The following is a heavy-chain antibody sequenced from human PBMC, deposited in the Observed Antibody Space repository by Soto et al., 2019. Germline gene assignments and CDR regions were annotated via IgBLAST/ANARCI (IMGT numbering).Heavy chain of an antibody. J-gene: IGHJ4*02. CDR1: GYTFTNYV. Sequence: QVQLVQSGAEQKKPGASVKVSCKASGYTFTNYVVHWVRQAPGQGLEWMGWINAGNGHTTFSQKFQGRVTITRDTSARIAYMELSSLRSEDTAVYYCARSGYDVLTASSWNIPLDYWGQGTLVTVSS. CDR2: INAGNGHT. D-gene: IGHD3-9*01. CDR3: ARSGYDVLTASSWNIPLDY. V-gene: IGHV1-3*05.